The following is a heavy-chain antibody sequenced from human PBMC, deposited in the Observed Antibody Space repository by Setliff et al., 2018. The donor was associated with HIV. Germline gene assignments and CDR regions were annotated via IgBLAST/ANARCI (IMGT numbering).Heavy chain of an antibody. V-gene: IGHV3-30*02. J-gene: IGHJ4*02. CDR3: AKGVVGATRVDYFDY. CDR1: GFTFSYYG. Sequence: PGGSLRLSCAASGFTFSYYGMHWVRQAPGKGLEWVAVTWSDGNKRYYADSVKGRFTISRDNSKNTLYLQMTSLRAEDTAVYYCAKGVVGATRVDYFDYWGQGTLVTVSS. D-gene: IGHD1-26*01. CDR2: TWSDGNKR.